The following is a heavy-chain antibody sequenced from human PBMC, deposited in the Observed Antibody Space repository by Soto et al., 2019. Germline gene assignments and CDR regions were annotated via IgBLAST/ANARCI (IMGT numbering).Heavy chain of an antibody. J-gene: IGHJ5*02. CDR2: ISHDGSKK. V-gene: IGHV3-30*18. D-gene: IGHD3-3*01. CDR3: AKDKGPYYDFWSGQRWFDP. Sequence: GGSLRLSCAASGFTFSTHGMHWVHQAPGKGPEWVAVISHDGSKKYYVESVEGRFTISRENSKNIVHLQMNNVRAEDTAVYYCAKDKGPYYDFWSGQRWFDPWGQGTLVTVSS. CDR1: GFTFSTHG.